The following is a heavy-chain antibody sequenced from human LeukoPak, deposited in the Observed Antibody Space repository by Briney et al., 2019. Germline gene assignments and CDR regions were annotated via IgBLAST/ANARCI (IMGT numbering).Heavy chain of an antibody. CDR2: MNPNSGNT. CDR1: GYTFTSYD. D-gene: IGHD3-3*01. CDR3: ARIGRITIFGVAGNGAFDI. Sequence: ASVKVSCKASGYTFTSYDINWVRQATGQGLEWMGWMNPNSGNTGYAQKFQGRVTITRNTSISTAYMELSSLRSEDTAVYYCARIGRITIFGVAGNGAFDIWGQGTMVTVSS. J-gene: IGHJ3*02. V-gene: IGHV1-8*03.